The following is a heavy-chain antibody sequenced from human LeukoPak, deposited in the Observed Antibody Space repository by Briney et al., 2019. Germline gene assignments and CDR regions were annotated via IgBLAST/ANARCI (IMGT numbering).Heavy chain of an antibody. V-gene: IGHV3-30*02. J-gene: IGHJ4*02. Sequence: GGSLRLSCAASGFTFSSYGMHWVRQAPGKGLEWVAFIRYDGSNKYYADSVKGRFTISRDNSKNTLYLQMNSLRAEDTAVYYCAKGLQLWLQKPYDYWGQGTLVTVSS. CDR2: IRYDGSNK. CDR3: AKGLQLWLQKPYDY. CDR1: GFTFSSYG. D-gene: IGHD5-18*01.